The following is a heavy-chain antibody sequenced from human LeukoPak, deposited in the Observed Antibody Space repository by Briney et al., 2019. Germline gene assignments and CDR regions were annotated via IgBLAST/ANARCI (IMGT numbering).Heavy chain of an antibody. Sequence: SGTLSLTCAVSTDSITSNWWSWVRQRPGKGLEWIGEVHKSGSTNYYPTLQSRVTISIDKSKNQIALELTSVTAADTAVYYCAKEIVGAPTPGAYWGQGILVTVSS. CDR1: TDSITSNW. V-gene: IGHV4-4*02. CDR2: VHKSGST. J-gene: IGHJ4*02. CDR3: AKEIVGAPTPGAY. D-gene: IGHD1-26*01.